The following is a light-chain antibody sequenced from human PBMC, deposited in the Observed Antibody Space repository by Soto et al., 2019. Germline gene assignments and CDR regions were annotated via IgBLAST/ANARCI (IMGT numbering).Light chain of an antibody. CDR3: QHYNSYSEA. Sequence: DIQMTQSPSSLSASVGDRVTIIFRASQSVSTRLAWYQQKPGKAPKVLIYDASSWAGGVPSRFTGSGSGTEFTLTINSLQPDDFATYYCQHYNSYSEAFGQGTKVDIK. CDR1: QSVSTR. V-gene: IGKV1-5*02. CDR2: DAS. J-gene: IGKJ1*01.